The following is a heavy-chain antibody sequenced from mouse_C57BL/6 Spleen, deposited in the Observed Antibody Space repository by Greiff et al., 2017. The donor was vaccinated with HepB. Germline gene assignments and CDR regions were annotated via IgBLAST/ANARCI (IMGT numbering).Heavy chain of an antibody. D-gene: IGHD2-5*01. CDR3: ARKKSNYAWFAY. Sequence: QVQLQQPGAELVKPGASVKMSCKASGYTFTSYWITWVKQRPGQGLEWIGDIYPGSGSTNYNEKFKSKATLTADTSSSTAYMQLSSLTSEDSAVYYCARKKSNYAWFAYWGQGTLVTVSA. CDR2: IYPGSGST. V-gene: IGHV1-55*01. J-gene: IGHJ3*01. CDR1: GYTFTSYW.